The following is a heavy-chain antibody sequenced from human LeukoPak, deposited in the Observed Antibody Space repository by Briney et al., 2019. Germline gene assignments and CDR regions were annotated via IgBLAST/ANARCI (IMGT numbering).Heavy chain of an antibody. Sequence: QPGGSLRLSCAASGFTFSGYEMNWVRQAPGKGLEWVSYISISDTSRFYADSVKGRFTISRDNSKNSLFLQMSSLRAEDTAVYYCARDRYDNRGCAFDYWGQGILVTVSS. J-gene: IGHJ4*02. D-gene: IGHD3-22*01. V-gene: IGHV3-48*03. CDR3: ARDRYDNRGCAFDY. CDR2: ISISDTSR. CDR1: GFTFSGYE.